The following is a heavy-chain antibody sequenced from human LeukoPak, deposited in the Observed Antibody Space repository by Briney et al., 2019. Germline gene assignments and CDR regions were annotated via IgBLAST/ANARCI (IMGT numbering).Heavy chain of an antibody. V-gene: IGHV4-34*01. CDR2: INHSGST. J-gene: IGHJ5*02. CDR3: ARGPYYDSSAYYVA. D-gene: IGHD3-22*01. Sequence: SETLSLTCAVYGGSFSGYYWTWIRQPPGKGLEWIGEINHSGSTNYNPSPKSRVTISVDTSKNQFSLKLSSVTAADTAVYYCARGPYYDSSAYYVAWGQGTLVTVSS. CDR1: GGSFSGYY.